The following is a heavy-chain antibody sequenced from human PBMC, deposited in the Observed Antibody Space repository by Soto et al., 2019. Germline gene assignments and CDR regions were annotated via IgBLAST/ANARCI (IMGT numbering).Heavy chain of an antibody. CDR1: GFTFSSYA. D-gene: IGHD2-2*01. J-gene: IGHJ6*02. CDR3: AKDRVVNPDIVVVPAALVPYGMDV. CDR2: ISGSGGST. Sequence: GGSLRLSCAASGFTFSSYAMSWVRQAPGKGLEWVSAISGSGGSTYYADSVKGRFTISRDNSKNTLYLQMNSLRAEDTAVYYCAKDRVVNPDIVVVPAALVPYGMDVWGQGTTVTVSS. V-gene: IGHV3-23*01.